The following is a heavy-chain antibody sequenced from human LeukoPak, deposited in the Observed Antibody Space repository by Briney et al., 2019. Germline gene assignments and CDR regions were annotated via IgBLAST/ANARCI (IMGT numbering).Heavy chain of an antibody. CDR3: ARGYVLRFLEWLYFDY. Sequence: SQTLSLTCTVSGGSISSGGYYWSWIRQHPGKGLEWIGYIYYSGSTYYNPSLKSRVTISVDTPKNQFSLKLSSVTAADTAVYYCARGYVLRFLEWLYFDYWGQGTLVTVSS. CDR1: GGSISSGGYY. D-gene: IGHD3-3*01. V-gene: IGHV4-31*03. CDR2: IYYSGST. J-gene: IGHJ4*02.